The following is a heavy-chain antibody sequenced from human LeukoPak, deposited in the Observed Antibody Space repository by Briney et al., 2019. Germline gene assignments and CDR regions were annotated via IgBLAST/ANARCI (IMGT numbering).Heavy chain of an antibody. V-gene: IGHV1-3*03. CDR2: INAGNGNT. CDR1: GYTFTSYA. Sequence: ASVKVSCKASGYTFTSYAMHWVRQAPGQRLEWMGWINAGNGNTKYSQEFQGRVTITRDTSASTAYMELSSLRSEDMAVYYCARGNTGVPGWFDPWGQGTLVTVSS. J-gene: IGHJ5*02. D-gene: IGHD1/OR15-1a*01. CDR3: ARGNTGVPGWFDP.